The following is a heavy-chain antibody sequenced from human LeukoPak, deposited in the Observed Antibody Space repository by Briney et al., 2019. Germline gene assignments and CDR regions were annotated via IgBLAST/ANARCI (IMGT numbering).Heavy chain of an antibody. CDR1: GFIVDDTY. CDR2: VYSGGRT. D-gene: IGHD6-13*01. CDR3: ARQATAGLDY. V-gene: IGHV3-66*02. J-gene: IGHJ4*02. Sequence: GGSLRLSCAASGFIVDDTYMSWVRQAPGKGLEWVSVVYSGGRTFNADSVKGRFIISRDNSKNTVYLQVNSLRTDDTAVYYCARQATAGLDYWGQGTLVTVSS.